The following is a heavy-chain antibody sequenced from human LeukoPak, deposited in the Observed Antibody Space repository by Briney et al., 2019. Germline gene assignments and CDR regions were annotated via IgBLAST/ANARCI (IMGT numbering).Heavy chain of an antibody. Sequence: GASVKVSCKDSGYTFTGYYMHWVRQAPGQGLEWMGRINPNSGGTNYAQKFQGRVTMTRDTSISTAYMELSRLRSDDTAVYYCARGPLLVAAALGKGSRFDPWGQGTLVTVSS. D-gene: IGHD2-15*01. V-gene: IGHV1-2*06. CDR3: ARGPLLVAAALGKGSRFDP. CDR1: GYTFTGYY. CDR2: INPNSGGT. J-gene: IGHJ5*02.